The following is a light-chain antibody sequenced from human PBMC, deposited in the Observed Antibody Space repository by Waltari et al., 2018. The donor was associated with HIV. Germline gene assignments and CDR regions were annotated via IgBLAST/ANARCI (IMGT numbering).Light chain of an antibody. CDR3: QQYGSSSYT. J-gene: IGKJ2*01. CDR2: GAS. CDR1: QSVSSSY. V-gene: IGKV3-20*01. Sequence: DIVLTQSPGTLSFSPGERATHSCRASQSVSSSYLAWYQQKPGQAPRLLIYGASSRATGIPDRFSGSGSGTDFTLTISRLEPEDFAVYYCQQYGSSSYTFGQGTKLEIK.